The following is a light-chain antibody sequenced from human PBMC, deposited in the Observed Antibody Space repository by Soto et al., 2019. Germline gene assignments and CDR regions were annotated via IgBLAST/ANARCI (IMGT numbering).Light chain of an antibody. CDR1: QSVGSH. CDR2: DAS. Sequence: EIVLTQSPATLSLSPGERATLSCRASQSVGSHLAWYQQKPGQAPRLLIYDASNRATGIPARFSGSGSGTGFPLNITGLKPWDFSVFYCQQRDYWPPFTFGPGTKVEIK. J-gene: IGKJ3*01. V-gene: IGKV3-11*01. CDR3: QQRDYWPPFT.